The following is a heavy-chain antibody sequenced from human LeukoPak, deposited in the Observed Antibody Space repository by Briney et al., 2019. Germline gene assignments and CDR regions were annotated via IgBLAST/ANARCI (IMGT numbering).Heavy chain of an antibody. CDR1: DGSIINNNHY. V-gene: IGHV4-39*02. CDR2: ISYSGGT. CDR3: AREVEYYDSSGYRPHAFDI. D-gene: IGHD3-22*01. Sequence: SETLSLTCTVSDGSIINNNHYWGWTRQPPGKGLEWIVSISYSGGTAYNPSLRSRVTISVDTSKNQFSLKVNSVTAADTAVYYCAREVEYYDSSGYRPHAFDIWGQGTLVTVSS. J-gene: IGHJ3*02.